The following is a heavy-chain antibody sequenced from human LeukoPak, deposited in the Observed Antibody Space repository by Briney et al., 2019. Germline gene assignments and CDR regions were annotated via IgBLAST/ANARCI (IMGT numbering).Heavy chain of an antibody. D-gene: IGHD6-13*01. V-gene: IGHV3-30*18. J-gene: IGHJ4*02. CDR3: AKDASSSWYDY. CDR2: ISYDGSNK. CDR1: GFTFSSHG. Sequence: GGSLRLSCAASGFTFSSHGMHWVRQAPGKGLEWVAVISYDGSNKYYADSVKGRFTISRDNSKNTLYLQMNSLRAEDTAVYYCAKDASSSWYDYWGQGTLVTVSS.